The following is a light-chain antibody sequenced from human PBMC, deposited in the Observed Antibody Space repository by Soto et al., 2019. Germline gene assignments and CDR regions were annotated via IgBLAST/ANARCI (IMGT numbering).Light chain of an antibody. J-gene: IGKJ4*01. Sequence: DIQMTQSPSSLSASLGDRVTLTCRASQSNTTSLNWYQQTPEKAPKLLIYSASTLHSGVPSRFSGSGSGTDFTLTISSLQREDFATYYCQQSFNSPLTFGGGTKVEIK. CDR2: SAS. V-gene: IGKV1-39*01. CDR3: QQSFNSPLT. CDR1: QSNTTS.